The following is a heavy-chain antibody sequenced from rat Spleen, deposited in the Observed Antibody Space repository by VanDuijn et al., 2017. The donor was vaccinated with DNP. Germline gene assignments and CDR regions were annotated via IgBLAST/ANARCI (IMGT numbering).Heavy chain of an antibody. J-gene: IGHJ3*01. Sequence: EVHLVESGGGLVQPGKSLKLSCVASGFTFSDNYMAWVRLAPKKGLEWVATISYDGSETYYRNSVKGRFTISRDNARNTLYLQMDSLRSEDTATYYCTRVAYNWFFHWGQGTLVTVSS. CDR2: ISYDGSET. CDR1: GFTFSDNY. V-gene: IGHV5-7*01. CDR3: TRVAYNWFFH.